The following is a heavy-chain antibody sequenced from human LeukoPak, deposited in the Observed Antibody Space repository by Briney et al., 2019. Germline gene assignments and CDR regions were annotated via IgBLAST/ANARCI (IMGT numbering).Heavy chain of an antibody. J-gene: IGHJ4*02. D-gene: IGHD3-22*01. V-gene: IGHV1-2*06. CDR3: ARDYYDSSGYYRSVDY. Sequence: GASVKVSCKASGYTFTGYYMHWVRQAPGQGLEWMGRINPNSGGTNHAQKFQGRVTMTRDTSISTAYMELSRLRSDDTAVYYCARDYYDSSGYYRSVDYWGQGTLVTVSS. CDR1: GYTFTGYY. CDR2: INPNSGGT.